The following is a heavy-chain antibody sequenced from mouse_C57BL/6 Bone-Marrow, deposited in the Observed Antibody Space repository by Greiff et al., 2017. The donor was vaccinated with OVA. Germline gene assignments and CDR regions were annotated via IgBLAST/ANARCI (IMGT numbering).Heavy chain of an antibody. J-gene: IGHJ4*01. V-gene: IGHV5-6*01. CDR2: ISSGGSYT. CDR3: ARLGAMDY. CDR1: GFTFSSYG. Sequence: EVQLVESGGDLVKPGGSLKLSCAASGFTFSSYGMSWVRQTPDKRLEWVATISSGGSYTYYPDSVKGRFTISRDNAKNTLYLQMRSLKSENTAMYYCARLGAMDYWGQGTSVTVSS.